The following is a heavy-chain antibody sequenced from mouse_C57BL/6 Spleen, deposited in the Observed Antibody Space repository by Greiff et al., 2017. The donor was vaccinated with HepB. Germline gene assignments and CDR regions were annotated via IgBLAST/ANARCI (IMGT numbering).Heavy chain of an antibody. V-gene: IGHV1-55*01. CDR3: ASPYSNSYYAMDY. Sequence: QVQLQQPGAELVKPGASVKMSCKASGYTFTSYWITWVKQRPGQGLEWIGDIYPGSGSTNYNEKFKSKATLTVDTSSSTAYMQLSSLTSEDSAVYYCASPYSNSYYAMDYWGQGTSVTVSS. D-gene: IGHD2-5*01. CDR2: IYPGSGST. CDR1: GYTFTSYW. J-gene: IGHJ4*01.